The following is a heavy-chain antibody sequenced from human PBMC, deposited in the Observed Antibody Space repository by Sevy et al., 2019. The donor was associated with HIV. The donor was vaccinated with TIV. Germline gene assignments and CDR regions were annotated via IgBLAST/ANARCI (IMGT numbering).Heavy chain of an antibody. D-gene: IGHD3-10*01. Sequence: SETLSLTCTVSGGSISSYYCTWIRQPAGKGLEWIGRIYTSGSTNYNPSLKSRVTMSVDTSKKQFSLNLSSVTAAATAVYYCARGGGYFDDGFDIWGQGTMVTVSS. CDR2: IYTSGST. J-gene: IGHJ3*02. CDR1: GGSISSYY. CDR3: ARGGGYFDDGFDI. V-gene: IGHV4-4*07.